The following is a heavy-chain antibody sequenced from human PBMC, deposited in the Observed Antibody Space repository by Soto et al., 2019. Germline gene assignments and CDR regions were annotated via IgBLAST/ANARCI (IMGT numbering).Heavy chain of an antibody. CDR2: IIPIFGTA. CDR1: GGTFSSYA. J-gene: IGHJ6*02. D-gene: IGHD3-3*01. Sequence: QVHLVQSGAEVKKPGSSVKVSCKASGGTFSSYAISWVRQAPGQGLEWMGGIIPIFGTANYAQKFQGRVTITADEATSTDYMELSSLRSEDTAVYYCARGTRTIFGVDLVYYDYGMDVWGQGTTVTVSS. V-gene: IGHV1-69*19. CDR3: ARGTRTIFGVDLVYYDYGMDV.